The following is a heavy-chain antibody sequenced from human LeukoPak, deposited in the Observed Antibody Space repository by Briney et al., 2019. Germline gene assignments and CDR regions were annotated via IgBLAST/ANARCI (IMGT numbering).Heavy chain of an antibody. D-gene: IGHD5-24*01. CDR1: GFTFSSYA. Sequence: GGSLRLSCAASGFTFSSYAMSWVRQAPGKGLEWVSAISGSGGSTYYADSVKGRFTISRDNSKNTLYLQMNSLGAEDTAVYYCAKDHQRWLQALFDYWGQGTLVTVSS. CDR3: AKDHQRWLQALFDY. J-gene: IGHJ4*02. CDR2: ISGSGGST. V-gene: IGHV3-23*01.